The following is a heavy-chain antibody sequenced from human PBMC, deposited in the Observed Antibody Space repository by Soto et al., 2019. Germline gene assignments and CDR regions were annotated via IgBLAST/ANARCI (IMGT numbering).Heavy chain of an antibody. CDR3: AKGGAIVAAGTRAYLYNAMDV. D-gene: IGHD1-26*01. J-gene: IGHJ6*02. CDR2: INPNSGDT. Sequence: ASVKVSCKASGYTFTGYYVHWVRQAPGHGLEWMGWINPNSGDTYRAQRFQGRVTMNRDTSIGTAYMELRGLTSDDTAEYYCAKGGAIVAAGTRAYLYNAMDVWGQGTTVTVSS. V-gene: IGHV1-2*02. CDR1: GYTFTGYY.